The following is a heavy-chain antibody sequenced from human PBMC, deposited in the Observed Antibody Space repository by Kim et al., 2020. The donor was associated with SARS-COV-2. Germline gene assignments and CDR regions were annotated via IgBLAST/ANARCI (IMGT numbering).Heavy chain of an antibody. Sequence: GGSLRLSCAASGFTFSSYAMSWVRQAPGKGLEWVSAISGSGGSTYYAASVKGRFTISRDNSKNTVYRQMNSLRAEDTAVYYCAKTYGSGSYYPSYYYTYYGRDVGGQGTTDTVS. CDR3: AKTYGSGSYYPSYYYTYYGRDV. CDR1: GFTFSSYA. J-gene: IGHJ6*02. V-gene: IGHV3-23*01. D-gene: IGHD3-10*01. CDR2: ISGSGGST.